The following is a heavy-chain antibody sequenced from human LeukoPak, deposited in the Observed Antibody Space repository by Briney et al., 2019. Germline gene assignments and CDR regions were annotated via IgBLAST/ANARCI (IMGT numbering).Heavy chain of an antibody. CDR3: GDLGSAGTDH. D-gene: IGHD3-10*01. Sequence: GGSLRLSCAASGFTFSPHYMGWVRQSPGQGLEWVGLIRNKADGYTTIYAASVKGRFTISRDDSKNSVYLQMDSLKTEDTAVYYCGDLGSAGTDHWGQGTLVTVSS. V-gene: IGHV3-72*01. J-gene: IGHJ4*02. CDR2: IRNKADGYTT. CDR1: GFTFSPHY.